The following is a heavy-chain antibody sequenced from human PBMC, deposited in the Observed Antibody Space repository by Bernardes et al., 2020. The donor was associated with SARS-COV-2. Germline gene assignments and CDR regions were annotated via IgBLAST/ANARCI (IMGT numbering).Heavy chain of an antibody. CDR1: GFTFEDYT. CDR2: ISWDGSTK. J-gene: IGHJ4*02. CDR3: ARIDDVTGRDY. Sequence: GGSLRLSCAASGFTFEDYTMHWVRQVPGKGLEWVSLISWDGSTKNYADSVKGRFFIARDSSRNTLHLRMNSLRAEDTAVYYCARIDDVTGRDYWGQGTLVTVSS. V-gene: IGHV3-43*01. D-gene: IGHD3-9*01.